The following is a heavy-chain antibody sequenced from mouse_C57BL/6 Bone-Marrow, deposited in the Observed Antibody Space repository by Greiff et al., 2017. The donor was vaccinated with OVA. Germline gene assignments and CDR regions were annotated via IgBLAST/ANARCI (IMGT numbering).Heavy chain of an antibody. D-gene: IGHD3-2*02. CDR1: GYTFTNYW. CDR2: IYPGGGYT. V-gene: IGHV1-63*01. CDR3: ARSDSSGPFAY. J-gene: IGHJ3*01. Sequence: QVQLKESGAELVRPGTSVKMSCKASGYTFTNYWIGWAKQRPGHGLEWIGDIYPGGGYTNYNEKFKGKATLTADKSSSTAYMQFSSLTSEDSAIYYCARSDSSGPFAYWGQGTLVTVSA.